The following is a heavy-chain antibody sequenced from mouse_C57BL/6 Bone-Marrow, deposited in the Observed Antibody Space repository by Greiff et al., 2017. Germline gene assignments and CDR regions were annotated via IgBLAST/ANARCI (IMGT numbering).Heavy chain of an antibody. CDR1: VYTFTSYW. Sequence: VQLQQSGTVLARPGASVKMSCKTSVYTFTSYWMHWVKQRPGQGLEWIGAIYPGNSDTSYNQKFKGKAKLTAVTSASTAYMELSSLTNEDSAVYYCTPLLLRMDYWGQGTSVTVSS. CDR2: IYPGNSDT. CDR3: TPLLLRMDY. V-gene: IGHV1-5*01. D-gene: IGHD1-1*01. J-gene: IGHJ4*01.